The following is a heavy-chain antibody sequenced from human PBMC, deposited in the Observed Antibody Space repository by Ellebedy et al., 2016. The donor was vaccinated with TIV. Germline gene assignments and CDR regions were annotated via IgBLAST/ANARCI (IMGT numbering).Heavy chain of an antibody. CDR1: GFTFSSYG. D-gene: IGHD6-19*01. J-gene: IGHJ1*01. CDR3: ARDLNSSGWSPQH. CDR2: IWYDGSNK. V-gene: IGHV3-33*01. Sequence: GESLKISCAASGFTFSSYGMHWVRQAPDKGLEWVAVIWYDGSNKDYADSVKGRFTISRDNSKNTLYLQMNSLRDEDTAVYYCARDLNSSGWSPQHWGQGTLVTVSS.